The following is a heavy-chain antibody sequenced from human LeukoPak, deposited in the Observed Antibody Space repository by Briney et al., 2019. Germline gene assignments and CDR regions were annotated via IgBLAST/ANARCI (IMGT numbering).Heavy chain of an antibody. Sequence: ASVKVSCKASGYTFTSYGISWVRQAPGQGLEWMGWISAYNGNTNYAQKLQGRVTMTTDTSTSTAYMELRSLRSDDTAVYYCARGGYCSGGSSNEEYGWFDPWGQGTLVTVSS. J-gene: IGHJ5*02. CDR1: GYTFTSYG. CDR2: ISAYNGNT. D-gene: IGHD2-15*01. V-gene: IGHV1-18*01. CDR3: ARGGYCSGGSSNEEYGWFDP.